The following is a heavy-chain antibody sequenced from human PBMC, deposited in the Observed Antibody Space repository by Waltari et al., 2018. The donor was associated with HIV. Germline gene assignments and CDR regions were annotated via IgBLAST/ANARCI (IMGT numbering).Heavy chain of an antibody. Sequence: QLQLQESGPGLVKPSETLSLTCTVSGGSISSSSYYWGWIRQPPGKGLEWIGSIYYSGSTYYNPSLKSRVTISVDTSKNQFSLKLSSVTAADTAVYYCARDSSYDSSGYYYGPDYWGQGTLVTVSS. J-gene: IGHJ4*02. V-gene: IGHV4-39*07. D-gene: IGHD3-22*01. CDR2: IYYSGST. CDR1: GGSISSSSYY. CDR3: ARDSSYDSSGYYYGPDY.